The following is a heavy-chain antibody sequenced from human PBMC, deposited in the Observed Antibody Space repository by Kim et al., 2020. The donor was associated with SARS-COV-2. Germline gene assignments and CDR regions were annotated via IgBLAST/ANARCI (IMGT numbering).Heavy chain of an antibody. Sequence: ASVKVSCKASGYTFTSYGISWVRQAPGQGLEWMGWISAYNGNTNYAQKLQGRVTMTTDTSTSTAYMELRSLRSDDTAVYYCARDWDGSGSYYPKYYYYYGMDVWGQGTTVTVSS. CDR2: ISAYNGNT. J-gene: IGHJ6*02. D-gene: IGHD3-10*01. V-gene: IGHV1-18*01. CDR3: ARDWDGSGSYYPKYYYYYGMDV. CDR1: GYTFTSYG.